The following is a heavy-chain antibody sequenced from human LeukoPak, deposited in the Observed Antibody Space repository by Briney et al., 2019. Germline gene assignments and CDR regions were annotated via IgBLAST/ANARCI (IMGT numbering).Heavy chain of an antibody. J-gene: IGHJ3*02. CDR1: GGSISSYY. CDR3: ARNYTSMVRSDVFDI. Sequence: HPSETLSLTCTVSGGSISSYYWSWIRQPPGKGLEWIGYISYTGSTNYKPSLKSRVTISVDTSKNQFSLKLSFVTAADTAVYYCARNYTSMVRSDVFDIWGQGKMVTVSS. D-gene: IGHD3-10*01. V-gene: IGHV4-59*01. CDR2: ISYTGST.